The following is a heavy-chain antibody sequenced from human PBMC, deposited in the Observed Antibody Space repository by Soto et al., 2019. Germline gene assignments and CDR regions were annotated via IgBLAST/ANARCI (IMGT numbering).Heavy chain of an antibody. CDR1: GFTFSSYS. CDR2: ISSSSSTI. CDR3: ARASPYDTLTGYYPD. J-gene: IGHJ4*02. D-gene: IGHD3-9*01. V-gene: IGHV3-48*01. Sequence: GGSLRLSCAASGFTFSSYSMNWVRQAPGKGLEWVSYISSSSSTIYYADSVKGRFTISRDNAKNSLYLQMNSLRAEDTAVYYCARASPYDTLTGYYPDWGQGTLVTVS.